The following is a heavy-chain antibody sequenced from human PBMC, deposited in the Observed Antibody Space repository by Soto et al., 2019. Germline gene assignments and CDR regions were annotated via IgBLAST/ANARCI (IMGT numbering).Heavy chain of an antibody. CDR1: GFTFSNYA. V-gene: IGHV3-23*01. D-gene: IGHD6-19*01. CDR2: ISGSGDST. Sequence: EVQLLESGGNLVQPGGSLRLSCAASGFTFSNYAMSWVRQAPGKGLEWVSVISGSGDSTNYADSVTGRFTISRDNSKNTLYLQMNSLRAEDTAVYYCAKRTSGWYFDYWGQGTLVTVSS. J-gene: IGHJ4*02. CDR3: AKRTSGWYFDY.